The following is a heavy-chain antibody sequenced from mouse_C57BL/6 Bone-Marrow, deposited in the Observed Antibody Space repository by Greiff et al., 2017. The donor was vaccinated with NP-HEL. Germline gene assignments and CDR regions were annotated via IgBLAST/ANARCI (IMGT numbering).Heavy chain of an antibody. CDR3: AGDWYFDV. CDR1: GYSITSGYY. Sequence: ESGPGLVKPSQSLSLTCSVTGYSITSGYYWNWIRQFPGNKLEWMGYISYDGSNNYNPSLKNRISITRDTSKNQFFLKLNSVTTEDTATYYCAGDWYFDVWGTGTTVTVSS. J-gene: IGHJ1*03. V-gene: IGHV3-6*01. CDR2: ISYDGSN.